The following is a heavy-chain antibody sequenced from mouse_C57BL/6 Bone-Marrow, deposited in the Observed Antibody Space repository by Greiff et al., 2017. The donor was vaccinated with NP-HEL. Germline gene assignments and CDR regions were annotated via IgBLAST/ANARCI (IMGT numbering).Heavy chain of an antibody. V-gene: IGHV1-80*01. CDR2: IYPGDGDT. Sequence: VKLQESGAELVKPGASVKISCKASGYAFSSYWMNWVKQRPGKGLEWIGQIYPGDGDTNYNGKFKGKATLTADKSSSTAYMQLSSLTSEDSAVYFCARWGLFAYWGQGTLVTVSA. CDR1: GYAFSSYW. J-gene: IGHJ3*01. CDR3: ARWGLFAY.